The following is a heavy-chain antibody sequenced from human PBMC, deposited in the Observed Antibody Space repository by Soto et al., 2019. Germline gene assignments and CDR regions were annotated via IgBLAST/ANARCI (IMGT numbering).Heavy chain of an antibody. CDR2: ISGSGSST. CDR3: ASRSSGWYFDY. CDR1: GFTFSSYA. J-gene: IGHJ4*02. V-gene: IGHV3-23*01. Sequence: EVQLLESGGGLVQPGGSLRLSCAASGFTFSSYAMNWVRQAPGRGLEWVSVISGSGSSTYYADSVKGRFTISRDNSKNTLYRQMNSLRAEDTAVYYCASRSSGWYFDYWGQGTLVTVSS. D-gene: IGHD6-19*01.